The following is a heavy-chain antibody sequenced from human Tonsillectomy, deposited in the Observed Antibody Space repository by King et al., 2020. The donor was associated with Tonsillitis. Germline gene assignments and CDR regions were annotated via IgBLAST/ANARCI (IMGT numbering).Heavy chain of an antibody. Sequence: VQLVESGGGLVQPGGSLRLSCAASGFTFSSYAMSWVRQAPGKGLERVSAISGSGGSTYYADSVKGRFTISRDNSKNTLYLQMNSLRAEDTAVYYCAKDLRIAAAGTVGGDAFDIWGQGTMVTVSS. J-gene: IGHJ3*02. CDR2: ISGSGGST. V-gene: IGHV3-23*04. D-gene: IGHD6-13*01. CDR1: GFTFSSYA. CDR3: AKDLRIAAAGTVGGDAFDI.